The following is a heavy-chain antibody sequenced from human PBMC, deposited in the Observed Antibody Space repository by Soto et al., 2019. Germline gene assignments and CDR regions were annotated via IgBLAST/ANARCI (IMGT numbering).Heavy chain of an antibody. CDR2: ISAYDGNT. D-gene: IGHD6-19*01. V-gene: IGHV1-18*04. CDR1: GYTFTSYG. J-gene: IGHJ4*02. Sequence: ASVKVSCKASGYTFTSYGISWVRQAPGQGLEWMGWISAYDGNTNYAQKLQGRVTMTTDTSTSTAYMELRSLRSDDTAVYYCARALDTGYSSSRQARFVGYWGQGTLVTVSS. CDR3: ARALDTGYSSSRQARFVGY.